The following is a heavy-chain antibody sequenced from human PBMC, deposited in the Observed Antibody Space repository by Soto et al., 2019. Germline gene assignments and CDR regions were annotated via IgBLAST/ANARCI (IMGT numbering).Heavy chain of an antibody. J-gene: IGHJ4*02. V-gene: IGHV3-23*01. Sequence: GGSLRLSCAASGFTFSSYAMSWVRQAPGKGLEWVSALSGSGGSTYYADSVKGRFTISRDNSKNTLYLQMNILRAEDTAVYYCAKDSDFWSGYTLVDYFDYWGQGTLVTVSS. D-gene: IGHD3-3*01. CDR1: GFTFSSYA. CDR3: AKDSDFWSGYTLVDYFDY. CDR2: LSGSGGST.